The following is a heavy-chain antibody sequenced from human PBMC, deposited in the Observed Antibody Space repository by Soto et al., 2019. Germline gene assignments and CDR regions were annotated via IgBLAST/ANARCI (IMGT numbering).Heavy chain of an antibody. Sequence: PGESLKISCKGSGYSFTSYWIGWVRQMPGKGLEWMGIIYPGDSDTRYSPSFQGQVTISADKSISTAYLQWSSLKASDTAMYYCAGGGVRGVISRARDYDGMDVRGQRTTVTISS. CDR1: GYSFTSYW. D-gene: IGHD3-10*01. CDR2: IYPGDSDT. V-gene: IGHV5-51*01. CDR3: AGGGVRGVISRARDYDGMDV. J-gene: IGHJ6*02.